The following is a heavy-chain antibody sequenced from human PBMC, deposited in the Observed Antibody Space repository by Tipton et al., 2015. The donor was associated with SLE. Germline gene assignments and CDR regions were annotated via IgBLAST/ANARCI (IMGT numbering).Heavy chain of an antibody. CDR3: ARAPEYYDFWSGAFDI. CDR2: ISSDGSDK. Sequence: SLRLSCEASGFTLRNYALHWVRQAPGTGLEWVAVISSDGSDKYYADSVKGRFTISRDNSKNTLFLQMNSLRVEGTAVYYCARAPEYYDFWSGAFDIWGQGTMVTVST. D-gene: IGHD3-3*01. V-gene: IGHV3-30*04. J-gene: IGHJ3*02. CDR1: GFTLRNYA.